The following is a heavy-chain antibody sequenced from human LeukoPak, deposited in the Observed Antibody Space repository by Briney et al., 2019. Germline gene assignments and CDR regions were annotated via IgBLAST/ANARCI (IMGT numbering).Heavy chain of an antibody. Sequence: SETLSLTCTVSGSSISRYYWSWIRQPPGKGLEWIGYIYYSGSTNYNPSLKSRVTISVDTSKNQFSLKLRSVTTADTAVYYCARGAYPDAFDIWGQGTMVTVSS. CDR1: GSSISRYY. CDR2: IYYSGST. V-gene: IGHV4-59*01. D-gene: IGHD2-2*02. J-gene: IGHJ3*02. CDR3: ARGAYPDAFDI.